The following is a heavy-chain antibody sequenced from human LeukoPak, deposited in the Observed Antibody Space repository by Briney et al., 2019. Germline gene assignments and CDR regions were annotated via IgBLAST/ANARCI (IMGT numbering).Heavy chain of an antibody. Sequence: SVKVSCKASGGTFSSYAISWVRQAPGQGLEWMGRIIPILGIANYAQKFQGRVTITADKSTSTAYMELSSLRSEDTAVYYCASRGMYYYDSSGPNYGDYWGQGTLVTVSS. D-gene: IGHD3-22*01. V-gene: IGHV1-69*04. J-gene: IGHJ4*02. CDR1: GGTFSSYA. CDR3: ASRGMYYYDSSGPNYGDY. CDR2: IIPILGIA.